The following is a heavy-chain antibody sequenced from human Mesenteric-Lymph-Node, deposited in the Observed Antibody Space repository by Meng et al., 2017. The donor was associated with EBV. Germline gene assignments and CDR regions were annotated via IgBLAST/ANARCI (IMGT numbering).Heavy chain of an antibody. CDR1: GNTFSDYY. D-gene: IGHD6-19*01. CDR2: IRPNSGAT. Sequence: QGQLVQSGAEVKKPGASVRVSCKTSGNTFSDYYIHWVRQAPGRGLQWMGRIRPNSGATHYTQTFQDRVTMTRDTSISTVYMELTNLKSDDTAIYYCARDGVDPVAADWGQGTLVTVSS. J-gene: IGHJ4*02. V-gene: IGHV1-2*06. CDR3: ARDGVDPVAAD.